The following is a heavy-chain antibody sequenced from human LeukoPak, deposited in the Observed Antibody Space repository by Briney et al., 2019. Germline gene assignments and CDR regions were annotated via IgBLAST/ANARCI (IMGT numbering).Heavy chain of an antibody. Sequence: PSETLSLTCTVSGGSIGSSNYYWGWIRQSPGKGLEWIGSIYYSGVTYYNPPLKSRVTISLDTSKNQFSLKLSSVTAADTAVYYCVRHRSGGYCSGASYYRWAFDIWGQGTKVTVST. D-gene: IGHD2-15*01. CDR2: IYYSGVT. CDR1: GGSIGSSNYY. J-gene: IGHJ3*02. CDR3: VRHRSGGYCSGASYYRWAFDI. V-gene: IGHV4-39*01.